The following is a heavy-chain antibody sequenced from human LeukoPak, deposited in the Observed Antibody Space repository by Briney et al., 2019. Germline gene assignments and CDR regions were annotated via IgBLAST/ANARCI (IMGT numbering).Heavy chain of an antibody. J-gene: IGHJ4*02. V-gene: IGHV3-13*01. D-gene: IGHD3-16*01. Sequence: GGSLRLSCEASGFTFDDYGMSWVRHPPGKGLEWVSSIGTVGDTYYAASVKGRFTISRDDAKDSLYLQMRSLRAGDTAVYYCVRGGEIGFDFWGQGTLVTVSS. CDR1: GFTFDDYG. CDR2: IGTVGDT. CDR3: VRGGEIGFDF.